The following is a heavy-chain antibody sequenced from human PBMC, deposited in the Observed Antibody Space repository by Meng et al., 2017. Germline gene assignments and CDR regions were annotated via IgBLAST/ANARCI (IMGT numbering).Heavy chain of an antibody. J-gene: IGHJ4*02. Sequence: QLVQSGAEVKKPGASLKVSCEASGYTLSSDGFSWVRQAPGQGLEWLGWINTYNGKTDYAQKFQGRITMTTDTFTSTAYMELRNLRSDDTAVYYCATRGNPYLNCWGQGTLVTVSS. CDR3: ATRGNPYLNC. V-gene: IGHV1-18*01. CDR2: INTYNGKT. CDR1: GYTLSSDG.